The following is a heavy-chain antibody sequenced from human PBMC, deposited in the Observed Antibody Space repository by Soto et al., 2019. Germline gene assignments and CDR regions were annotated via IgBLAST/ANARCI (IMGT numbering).Heavy chain of an antibody. D-gene: IGHD2-21*01. CDR2: IHYSGST. CDR1: GGSISSGGYY. V-gene: IGHV4-31*03. CDR3: ARESTVIANWFAP. J-gene: IGHJ5*02. Sequence: TLSLKCTVSGGSISSGGYYWSWIRQHPGKGLEWIGYIHYSGSTYYNPSLKSRVTISVDTSKNQFSLKLNSVTAADTAVYYCARESTVIANWFAPWGQGTLVTVSS.